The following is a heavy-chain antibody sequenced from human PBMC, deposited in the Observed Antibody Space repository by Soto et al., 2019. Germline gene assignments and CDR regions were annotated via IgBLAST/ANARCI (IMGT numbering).Heavy chain of an antibody. Sequence: EVQLLESGGGLVQPGGSLRLSCAASGFTFSSYAMSWVRQAPGKGLEWVSAISGSGGSTYYADSVKGRFTISRDNSKNTVYVKRTGRRAGDAAVYYWANTHTRPTGFAPGAKGTGFTVSS. D-gene: IGHD3-3*01. CDR1: GFTFSSYA. CDR2: ISGSGGST. J-gene: IGHJ5*02. CDR3: ANTHTRPTGFAP. V-gene: IGHV3-23*01.